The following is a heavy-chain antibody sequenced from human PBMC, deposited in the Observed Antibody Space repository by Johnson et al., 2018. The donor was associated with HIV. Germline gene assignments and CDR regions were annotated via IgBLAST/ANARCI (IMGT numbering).Heavy chain of an antibody. CDR3: AKDERQLGGWSHAFDM. J-gene: IGHJ3*02. V-gene: IGHV3-30*02. Sequence: QVQLVESGGGVVQPGGSLRLSCAASGFTFSTYGMHWVRQAPGKGLEWAAFIRYDGRNTYYADSVKGRFTISRDNSKNTLYLQMRSLRGEDTAVYYCAKDERQLGGWSHAFDMWGQGTKVSVSS. CDR1: GFTFSTYG. CDR2: IRYDGRNT. D-gene: IGHD7-27*01.